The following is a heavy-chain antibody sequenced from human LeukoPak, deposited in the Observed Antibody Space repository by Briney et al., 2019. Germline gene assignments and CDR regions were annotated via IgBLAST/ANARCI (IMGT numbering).Heavy chain of an antibody. CDR1: GCSIGSDDYY. D-gene: IGHD1-26*01. V-gene: IGHV4-30-4*08. Sequence: SETLSLSCTVSGCSIGSDDYYWSWIRQPQGKGLEWIGYIDDSGSTYYNPPLKSRVTRSVDTSKNQFCLKLRSVTAADPAVYYCARGHSGSYYFDYWGQGTLITVSS. CDR3: ARGHSGSYYFDY. CDR2: IDDSGST. J-gene: IGHJ4*02.